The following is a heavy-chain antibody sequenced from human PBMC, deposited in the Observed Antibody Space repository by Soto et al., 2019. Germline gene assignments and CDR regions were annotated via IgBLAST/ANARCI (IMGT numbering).Heavy chain of an antibody. CDR3: ARATGSNYYYYMDA. V-gene: IGHV5-51*03. CDR1: GDSFNTNW. CDR2: IYPGDSDT. J-gene: IGHJ6*03. D-gene: IGHD1-1*01. Sequence: EVQLVQSGAEMKNSGESLKISCKVSGDSFNTNWIVWVRQMPGKGLEWMGVIYPGDSDTRYSPSFQGQVTISADKSISTAYLEWSSLEASDTAMYYCARATGSNYYYYMDAWGKGTTVTVSS.